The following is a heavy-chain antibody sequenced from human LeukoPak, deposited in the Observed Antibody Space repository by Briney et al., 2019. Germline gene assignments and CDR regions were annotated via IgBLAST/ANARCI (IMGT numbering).Heavy chain of an antibody. J-gene: IGHJ6*03. D-gene: IGHD2-15*01. CDR3: AKNGDRGAYCSGGSCYPYYYYYMDV. V-gene: IGHV3-23*01. Sequence: PGGSLRLSCAASGFTFSSYGMSWVRQAPGKGLEWVSAVSSSGGTTYNADSVKGRFTISRDNSKNTLSLQMNSLRAEDTAIYYCAKNGDRGAYCSGGSCYPYYYYYMDVWGKGTTVTISS. CDR1: GFTFSSYG. CDR2: VSSSGGTT.